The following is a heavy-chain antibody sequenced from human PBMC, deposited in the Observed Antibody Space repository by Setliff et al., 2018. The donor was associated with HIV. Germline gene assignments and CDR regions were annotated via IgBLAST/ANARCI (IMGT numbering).Heavy chain of an antibody. J-gene: IGHJ3*02. Sequence: PSETLSLTCTVSGASMSSGDYYWGWIRQPPGKGLEWIGYIYYSGNSYYNPSLKSRVTLSVDTSKNQFSLKVNSVTAADTAVYYCAREANIPVRGITDDAFDIWGQGTMVTVSS. D-gene: IGHD3-10*01. V-gene: IGHV4-30-4*08. CDR2: IYYSGNS. CDR1: GASMSSGDYY. CDR3: AREANIPVRGITDDAFDI.